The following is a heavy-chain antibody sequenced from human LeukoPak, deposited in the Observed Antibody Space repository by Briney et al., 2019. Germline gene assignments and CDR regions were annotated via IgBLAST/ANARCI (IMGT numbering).Heavy chain of an antibody. CDR2: IGTAGGT. D-gene: IGHD6-19*01. Sequence: GGSLRLSCAASGFTFSSYDMHWVRQATGKGLEWVSAIGTAGGTYYPGSVKGRFTISRENAKNSLYLQMNSLRAEDTAVYYCARSNSGWPYYYYGMDVWGQGTTVTVSS. CDR3: ARSNSGWPYYYYGMDV. CDR1: GFTFSSYD. V-gene: IGHV3-13*01. J-gene: IGHJ6*02.